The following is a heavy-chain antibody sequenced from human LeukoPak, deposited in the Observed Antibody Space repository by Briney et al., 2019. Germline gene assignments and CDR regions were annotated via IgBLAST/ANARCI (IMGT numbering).Heavy chain of an antibody. CDR2: IYYSGST. CDR3: AMADRADWFDP. J-gene: IGHJ5*02. CDR1: GYSISSGYY. D-gene: IGHD5-24*01. Sequence: SSETLSLTCTVSGYSISSGYYWGWIRQPPGKGLEWIGSIYYSGSTYYNPSLKSRVTISVDTSKNQFSLKLSSVTAADTAVYYCAMADRADWFDPWGQGTLVTVSS. V-gene: IGHV4-38-2*02.